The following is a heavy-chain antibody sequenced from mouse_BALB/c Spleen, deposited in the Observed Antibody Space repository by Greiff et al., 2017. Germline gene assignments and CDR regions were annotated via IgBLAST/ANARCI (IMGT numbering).Heavy chain of an antibody. Sequence: EVKLVESGGGLVQPGGSLKLSCAASGFTFSSYTMSWVRQTPEKRLEWVAYISNGGGSTYYPDTVKGRFTISRDNAKNTLYLQMSSLKSEDTAMYYCARHDLYYAMDYWGQGTSVTVSS. CDR1: GFTFSSYT. CDR2: ISNGGGST. V-gene: IGHV5-12-2*01. J-gene: IGHJ4*01. CDR3: ARHDLYYAMDY.